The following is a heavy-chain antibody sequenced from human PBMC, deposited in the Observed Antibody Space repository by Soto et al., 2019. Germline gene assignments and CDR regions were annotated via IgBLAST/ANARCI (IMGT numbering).Heavy chain of an antibody. J-gene: IGHJ4*02. CDR3: AKDISRHYYDSSGYYDFDY. CDR1: GFTFDDYA. V-gene: IGHV3-9*01. Sequence: PGGSLRLSCAASGFTFDDYAMHWVRQAPGKGLEWVSGISWNSGSIGYADPVKGRFTISRDNAKNSLYLQMNSLRAEDTALYYCAKDISRHYYDSSGYYDFDYWGQGTLVTVSS. CDR2: ISWNSGSI. D-gene: IGHD3-22*01.